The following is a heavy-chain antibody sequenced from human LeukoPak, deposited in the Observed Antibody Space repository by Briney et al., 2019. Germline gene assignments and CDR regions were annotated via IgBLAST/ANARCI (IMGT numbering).Heavy chain of an antibody. CDR3: ARDRFPSSSGFS. Sequence: SETLSLTCTVPGGSISSYYWSWIRQPAGKGLEWIGRIYTSGSTNYNPSLKSRVTMSVDTSKNQFSLKLSSVTAADTAVYYCARDRFPSSSGFSWGQGTLVTVSS. D-gene: IGHD6-19*01. CDR1: GGSISSYY. V-gene: IGHV4-4*07. CDR2: IYTSGST. J-gene: IGHJ4*02.